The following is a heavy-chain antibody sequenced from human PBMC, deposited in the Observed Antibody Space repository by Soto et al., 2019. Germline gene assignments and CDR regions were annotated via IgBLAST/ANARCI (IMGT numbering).Heavy chain of an antibody. V-gene: IGHV3-30*18. CDR3: AKDSVLRYFDWLLTSRYFDY. J-gene: IGHJ4*02. Sequence: PGGSLRLSCAASGFTFSSYGMRWVRQAPGKGLEWVAVISYDGSNKYYADSVKGRFTISRDNSKNTLYLQMNSLRAEDTAVYYCAKDSVLRYFDWLLTSRYFDYWGQGTLVTVSS. CDR2: ISYDGSNK. D-gene: IGHD3-9*01. CDR1: GFTFSSYG.